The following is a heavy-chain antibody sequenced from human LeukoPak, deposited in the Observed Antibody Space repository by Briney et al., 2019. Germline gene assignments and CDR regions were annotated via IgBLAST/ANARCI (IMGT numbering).Heavy chain of an antibody. V-gene: IGHV3-33*01. CDR1: AFTFSTYG. Sequence: GRSLRLSCAASAFTFSTYGMHWVRQAPGKGLEWVAVIWPDGSNKYYADSVKGRFTISRDNSKNTLYLQMISLRAEDTAMYYCARANGDYGLFDYWGRGTLVTVSS. CDR3: ARANGDYGLFDY. D-gene: IGHD4-17*01. J-gene: IGHJ4*02. CDR2: IWPDGSNK.